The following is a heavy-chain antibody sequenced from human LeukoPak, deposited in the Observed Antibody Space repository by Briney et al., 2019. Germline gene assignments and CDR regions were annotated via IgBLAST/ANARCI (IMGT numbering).Heavy chain of an antibody. CDR2: ISGGGDNT. V-gene: IGHV3-23*01. CDR3: AKERGSLPAGQNRFDY. D-gene: IGHD2-2*01. Sequence: GGSLRLSCIASGFSFSDFWMSWVRQAPGKGLEWVSAISGGGDNTYYADSVKGRFTISRDNSKNTLYLHMNSLRAEGTAVYYCAKERGSLPAGQNRFDYWGQGTLVTVSS. J-gene: IGHJ4*02. CDR1: GFSFSDFW.